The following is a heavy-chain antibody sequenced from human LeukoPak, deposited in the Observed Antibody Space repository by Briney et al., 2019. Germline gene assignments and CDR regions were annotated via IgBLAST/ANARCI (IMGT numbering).Heavy chain of an antibody. V-gene: IGHV2-5*02. CDR2: IYWDDDE. Sequence: ESGPTLVKPTQTLTLTCTFPGFSLTTSGVGVGWIRQPPGKALEWVALIYWDDDERYSPSLKSRLTITKDTSKNQVVLTMTNMDPVDTATYYCAHWGYYDSSGYYFFDYWGQGTLVTVSS. CDR1: GFSLTTSGVG. D-gene: IGHD3-22*01. CDR3: AHWGYYDSSGYYFFDY. J-gene: IGHJ4*02.